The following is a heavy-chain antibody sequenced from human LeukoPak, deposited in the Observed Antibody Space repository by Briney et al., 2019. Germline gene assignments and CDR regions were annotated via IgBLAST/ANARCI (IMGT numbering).Heavy chain of an antibody. CDR1: GGSITTDY. D-gene: IGHD3-10*01. V-gene: IGHV4-59*08. J-gene: IGHJ4*02. CDR3: ARHTIRGVVFDY. CDR2: ISGTGNT. Sequence: PSETLSLTCTVSGGSITTDYWSWIRQPPGKGLEWIGYISGTGNTIYNTSLESRVSISVDTSKNQFSLKLSSVTAADTAVYYCARHTIRGVVFDYWGRGTRVTVSS.